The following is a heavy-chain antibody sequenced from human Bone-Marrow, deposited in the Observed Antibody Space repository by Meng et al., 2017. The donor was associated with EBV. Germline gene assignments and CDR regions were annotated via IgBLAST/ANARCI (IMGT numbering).Heavy chain of an antibody. Sequence: QVQVVESGAEVEKPGSSVKVSCKTSGGTFRSDAVIWVRQAPGQGLEWMGGIIPIFGTANYAQKFQGRVTITADESTSTAYMELSSLRSEDTAVYYCARDAPCGGDCYSYYWGQGTLVTVSS. V-gene: IGHV1-69*01. CDR2: IIPIFGTA. CDR1: GGTFRSDA. J-gene: IGHJ4*02. CDR3: ARDAPCGGDCYSYY. D-gene: IGHD2-21*02.